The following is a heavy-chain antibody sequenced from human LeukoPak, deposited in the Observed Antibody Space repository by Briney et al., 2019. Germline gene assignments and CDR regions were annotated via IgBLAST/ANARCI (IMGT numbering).Heavy chain of an antibody. CDR2: INIDGSRP. CDR3: VILGFCSGHTCWGDAPDI. Sequence: PVGSQRLSCVASGFAFSNYWMHWVRQAPGKGVVWVARINIDGSRPNHADSVKGRFTISRDNAKNTLFLQLNSLRVKDTAVYYCVILGFCSGHTCWGDAPDIWGQGTMVTVSS. CDR1: GFAFSNYW. J-gene: IGHJ3*02. V-gene: IGHV3-74*01. D-gene: IGHD2-15*01.